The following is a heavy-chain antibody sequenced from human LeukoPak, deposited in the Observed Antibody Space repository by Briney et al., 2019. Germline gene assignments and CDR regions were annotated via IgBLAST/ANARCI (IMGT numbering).Heavy chain of an antibody. CDR1: GGSISCGGYY. V-gene: IGHV4-31*03. J-gene: IGHJ4*02. D-gene: IGHD6-19*01. CDR3: ARTYSSGWYYIDY. Sequence: SQTLSLTCTVSGGSISCGGYYWSWIRQHPGKGLEWIGYIYYSGSTYNNPSLKSRVTISVDTSKNQFSLKLSSVTAADTAVYYCARTYSSGWYYIDYWGQGTLVTVSS. CDR2: IYYSGST.